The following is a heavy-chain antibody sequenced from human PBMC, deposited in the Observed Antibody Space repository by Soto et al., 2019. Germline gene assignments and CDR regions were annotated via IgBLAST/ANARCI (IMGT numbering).Heavy chain of an antibody. V-gene: IGHV2-5*02. D-gene: IGHD2-2*01. J-gene: IGHJ4*02. CDR3: AHTKGYCSSTSCRDAKGGFDY. Sequence: QITLKESGPTLVRPTQTLTLTCTFSGFSLSTNGVGVGWIRQPPGKALEWLALIYWDDDQRYSPSMKGRLTITRDTSKNQVVLTMTNMDPVDTATYYCAHTKGYCSSTSCRDAKGGFDYWGPGTLVTVSS. CDR1: GFSLSTNGVG. CDR2: IYWDDDQ.